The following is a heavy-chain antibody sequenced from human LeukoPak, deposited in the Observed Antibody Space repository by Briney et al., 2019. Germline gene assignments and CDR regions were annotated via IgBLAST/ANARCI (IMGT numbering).Heavy chain of an antibody. J-gene: IGHJ4*02. CDR2: ISYDGSNK. CDR1: GFTFSSSA. D-gene: IGHD4-17*01. V-gene: IGHV3-30-3*01. CDR3: ARGRDYGDYVDY. Sequence: GGSLRLSCAASGFTFSSSAMSWVRQAPGKGLEWVAVISYDGSNKYYADSVKGRFTISRDNSKNTLYLQMNSLRAEDTAVYYCARGRDYGDYVDYWGQGTLVTVSS.